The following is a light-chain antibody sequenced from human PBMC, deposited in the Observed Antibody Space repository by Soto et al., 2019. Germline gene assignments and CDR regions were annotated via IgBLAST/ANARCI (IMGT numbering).Light chain of an antibody. CDR1: KLGDKY. J-gene: IGLJ2*01. Sequence: SYELTQPPSVSVSPGQTASITCSGDKLGDKYAWWYQQKPGQSPVLVIYQDSKRPSGIPERFSGSNSGNTATLTISGTQAMDEADYYCQAWDSSTAVFGGGTKLIVL. CDR2: QDS. CDR3: QAWDSSTAV. V-gene: IGLV3-1*01.